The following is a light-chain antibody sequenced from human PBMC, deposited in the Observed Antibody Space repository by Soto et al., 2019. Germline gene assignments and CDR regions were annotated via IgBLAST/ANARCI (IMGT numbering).Light chain of an antibody. Sequence: DIQMTQSPSSLSASVGDRATITCRASQSISSYLNWYQQKPGKAPKLLIYAASSLQIGVPSRFSGSGSGTDFTLTISSLQPEDFATYYGQQSYSTPLTFGGGTKVEIK. CDR2: AAS. J-gene: IGKJ4*01. CDR1: QSISSY. CDR3: QQSYSTPLT. V-gene: IGKV1-39*01.